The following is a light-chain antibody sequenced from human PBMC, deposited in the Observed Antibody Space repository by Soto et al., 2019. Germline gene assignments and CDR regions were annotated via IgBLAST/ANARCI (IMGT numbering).Light chain of an antibody. Sequence: EIVMTQSPATLSVSPGEKATFSCRASQGVSTYLAWYQQKPGQAPRLLIYSTSTRTTGIPARFSGGGSGTEFTLTISSLQSEDFAVYICQQYNDWPPRWTFGQGTKVEIK. J-gene: IGKJ1*01. CDR2: STS. CDR1: QGVSTY. CDR3: QQYNDWPPRWT. V-gene: IGKV3-15*01.